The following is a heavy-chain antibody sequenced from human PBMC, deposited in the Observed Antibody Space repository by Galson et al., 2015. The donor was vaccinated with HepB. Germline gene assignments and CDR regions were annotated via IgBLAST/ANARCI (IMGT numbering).Heavy chain of an antibody. CDR3: ARDMLAGSWDGAFAV. V-gene: IGHV3-30-3*01. CDR1: GFTFSSYA. D-gene: IGHD3-10*02. Sequence: SLRLSCAASGFTFSSYAMHWVRQAPGKGLEWVAVISYDGSNKSYADSVKGRFTISRDNSKNTLYLQMNSLRAEDTAVYYCARDMLAGSWDGAFAVWGQAAMGTVSS. CDR2: ISYDGSNK. J-gene: IGHJ3*01.